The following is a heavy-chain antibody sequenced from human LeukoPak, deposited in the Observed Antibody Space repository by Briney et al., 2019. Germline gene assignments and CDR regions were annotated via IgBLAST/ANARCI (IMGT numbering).Heavy chain of an antibody. J-gene: IGHJ4*02. CDR1: GYSISSGYY. CDR2: IYHSGST. V-gene: IGHV4-38-2*02. D-gene: IGHD4-11*01. CDR3: ARTVTVFDY. Sequence: SETLSLTCTVSGYSISSGYYWGWIRQPPGKGLEWIGSIYHSGSTYFNPSLKSRVTISVDTSKNQFSLKLSSVTAADTAVYYCARTVTVFDYWGQGTLVTVPS.